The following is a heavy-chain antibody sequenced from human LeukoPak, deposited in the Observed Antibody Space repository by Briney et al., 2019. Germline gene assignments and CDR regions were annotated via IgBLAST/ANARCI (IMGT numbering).Heavy chain of an antibody. CDR3: ARASICSSTSCYRPYYYYYGMDV. V-gene: IGHV3-33*01. Sequence: PGGSLRLSCAASGFTFSSYGMHWVRQAPGKGLEWVAVIWYDGSNKYYADSVKGRSTISRDNSKNTLYLQMNSLRAEDTAVYYCARASICSSTSCYRPYYYYYGMDVWGQGTTVTVSS. CDR1: GFTFSSYG. CDR2: IWYDGSNK. J-gene: IGHJ6*02. D-gene: IGHD2-2*01.